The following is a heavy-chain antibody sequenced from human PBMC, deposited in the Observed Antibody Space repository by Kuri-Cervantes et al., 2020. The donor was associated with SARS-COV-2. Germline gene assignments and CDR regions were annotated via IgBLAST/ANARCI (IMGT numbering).Heavy chain of an antibody. Sequence: GESLKISCAASGFTVSSNYMSWVRQAPGKGLEWVSVIYSGGSTYYADSVKGRFTISRDNSRNTLYLQMNSLRAEDTAVYYCAKDWGYSSGWDYWGQGTLVTVSS. CDR2: IYSGGST. CDR1: GFTVSSNY. J-gene: IGHJ4*02. V-gene: IGHV3-53*01. CDR3: AKDWGYSSGWDY. D-gene: IGHD6-19*01.